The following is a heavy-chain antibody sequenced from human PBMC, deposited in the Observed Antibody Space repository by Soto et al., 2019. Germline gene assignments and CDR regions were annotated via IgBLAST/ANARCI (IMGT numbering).Heavy chain of an antibody. CDR2: IYYSGST. J-gene: IGHJ5*02. CDR1: GGSISSRGYY. CDR3: ATSNWFDP. V-gene: IGHV4-39*01. Sequence: QLQLQESGPGLVKPSETLSLTCTVSGGSISSRGYYWGWIRQPPGKGLEWIGTIYYSGSTYYNPSLKSRVTLSVDTSKNQSSLKLSSVTAADTAVYYCATSNWFDPWGQGTLVTVSS.